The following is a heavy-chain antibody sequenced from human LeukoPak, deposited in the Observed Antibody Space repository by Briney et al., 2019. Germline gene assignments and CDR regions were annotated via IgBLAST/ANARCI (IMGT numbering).Heavy chain of an antibody. CDR2: IYHSGST. CDR3: ARAMAATQSFDY. J-gene: IGHJ4*02. CDR1: GGSISSGGYS. D-gene: IGHD2-15*01. V-gene: IGHV4-30-2*01. Sequence: SETLSLTCAVSGGSISSGGYSWSWIRQPPGKGLEWIGNIYHSGSTYYNPSLKSRVTISVDRSKNQFSLKLSSVTAADTAVYYCARAMAATQSFDYWGQGTLVTVSS.